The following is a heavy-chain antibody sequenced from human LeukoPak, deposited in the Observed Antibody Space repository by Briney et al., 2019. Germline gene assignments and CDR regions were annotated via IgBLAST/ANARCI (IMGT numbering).Heavy chain of an antibody. V-gene: IGHV5-51*01. CDR1: GYSFTTHW. D-gene: IGHD5-18*01. CDR2: IYPGDSDT. Sequence: GESLKISCKGSGYSFTTHWIGWVRQMPGKGLEWMGTIYPGDSDTRYSPSFQGQVTISADKSVSTAYLQWGSLKASDTAMYYCARSVDTAFDYWGQGTLVTVSS. J-gene: IGHJ4*02. CDR3: ARSVDTAFDY.